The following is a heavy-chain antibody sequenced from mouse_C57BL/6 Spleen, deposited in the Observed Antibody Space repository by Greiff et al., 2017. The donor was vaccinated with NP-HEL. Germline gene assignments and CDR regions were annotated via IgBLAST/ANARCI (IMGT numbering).Heavy chain of an antibody. V-gene: IGHV1-53*01. CDR2: INPSNGGT. CDR3: ARSGAYDDEYFDV. D-gene: IGHD2-12*01. CDR1: GYTFTSYW. Sequence: VKLMESGTELVKPGASVKLSCKASGYTFTSYWMHWVKQRPGQGLEWIGNINPSNGGTNYNEKFKSKATLTVDKSSSTAYMQLSSLTSEDSAVYYCARSGAYDDEYFDVWGTGTTVTVSS. J-gene: IGHJ1*03.